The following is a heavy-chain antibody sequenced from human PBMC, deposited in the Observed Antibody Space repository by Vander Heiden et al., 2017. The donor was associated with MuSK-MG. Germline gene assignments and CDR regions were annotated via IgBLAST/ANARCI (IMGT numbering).Heavy chain of an antibody. J-gene: IGHJ4*02. CDR1: GYSISSGYY. Sequence: QVQLQESGPGLVKPSETLSLTCAVSGYSISSGYYWGWIRQPPGKGLEWIGSIYHSGSTYYNPSLKSRVTISVDTSKNQFSLKLSSVTAADTAVYYCARVMGVVAFDYWGQGTLVTVSS. CDR2: IYHSGST. CDR3: ARVMGVVAFDY. V-gene: IGHV4-38-2*01. D-gene: IGHD2-15*01.